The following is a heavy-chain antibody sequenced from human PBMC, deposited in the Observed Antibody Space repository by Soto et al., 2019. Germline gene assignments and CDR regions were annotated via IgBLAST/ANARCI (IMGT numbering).Heavy chain of an antibody. Sequence: EVQLVESGGGLVEPGRSLRLSCAASGFTFDDYAMHWVRQVPGKGLEWVAGISWSSVTMGYADSVKGRFTISRDNAKNSLYLQMDSLRHDDTAFYYCARDHDEDFGYDLDYFNYWGQGTLVTVSA. V-gene: IGHV3-9*01. CDR3: ARDHDEDFGYDLDYFNY. CDR1: GFTFDDYA. D-gene: IGHD5-12*01. CDR2: ISWSSVTM. J-gene: IGHJ4*02.